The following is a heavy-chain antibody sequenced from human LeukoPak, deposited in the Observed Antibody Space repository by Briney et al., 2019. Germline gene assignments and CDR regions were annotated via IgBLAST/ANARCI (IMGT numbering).Heavy chain of an antibody. J-gene: IGHJ4*02. CDR2: IYHSGST. CDR3: ARDWELQGFDY. Sequence: PSETLSLTCTVSGGSISSGGYYWSWIRQPPGKGLEWIGYIYHSGSTYYNPSLKSRVTISVDRSKNQFSLKLSSVAAADTAVYYWARDWELQGFDYWGQGTLVTVSS. D-gene: IGHD1-7*01. CDR1: GGSISSGGYY. V-gene: IGHV4-30-2*01.